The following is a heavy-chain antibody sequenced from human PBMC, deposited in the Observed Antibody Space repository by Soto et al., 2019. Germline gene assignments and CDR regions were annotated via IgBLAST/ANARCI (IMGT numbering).Heavy chain of an antibody. Sequence: ASVKVSCTASGYTFTSYYMHWVRQAPGQGLEWMGIINPSGGSTSYAQKFQGRVTMTRDTSTSTVYMELSSLRSEDTAVYYCARELITIFGVEDTYDYWGQGTLVTVSS. D-gene: IGHD3-3*01. V-gene: IGHV1-46*01. J-gene: IGHJ4*02. CDR1: GYTFTSYY. CDR3: ARELITIFGVEDTYDY. CDR2: INPSGGST.